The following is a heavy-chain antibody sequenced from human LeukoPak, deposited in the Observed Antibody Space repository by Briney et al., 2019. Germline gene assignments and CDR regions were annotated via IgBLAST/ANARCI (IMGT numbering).Heavy chain of an antibody. V-gene: IGHV1-69*01. Sequence: SVKVCCKASGGTFSSYAISWVRQAPGQGLEWMGGIIPIFGTANYAQKFQGRATITADESTSTAYMEPSSLRSEDTAVYYCARGAVVVPAAIGYMDVWGKGTTVTVSS. CDR2: IIPIFGTA. J-gene: IGHJ6*03. CDR3: ARGAVVVPAAIGYMDV. D-gene: IGHD2-2*01. CDR1: GGTFSSYA.